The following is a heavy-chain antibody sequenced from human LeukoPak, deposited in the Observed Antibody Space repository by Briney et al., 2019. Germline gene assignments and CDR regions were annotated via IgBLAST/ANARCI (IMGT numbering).Heavy chain of an antibody. CDR1: GGSFSGYY. Sequence: SETLSLTCAVYGGSFSGYYWSWIRQPPGKGLEWNGEINHSGSTNYNPSLKSRVTISVDTSKNQFSLKLSSVTAADTAVYYCARAAYSSSWYNWFDPWGQGTLVTVSS. CDR3: ARAAYSSSWYNWFDP. D-gene: IGHD6-13*01. CDR2: INHSGST. V-gene: IGHV4-34*01. J-gene: IGHJ5*02.